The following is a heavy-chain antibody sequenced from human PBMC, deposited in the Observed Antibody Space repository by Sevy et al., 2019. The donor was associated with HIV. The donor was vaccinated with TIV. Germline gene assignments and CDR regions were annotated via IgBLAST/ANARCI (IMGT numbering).Heavy chain of an antibody. CDR1: GFPFGSYE. CDR2: ISNSGSAK. J-gene: IGHJ4*02. V-gene: IGHV3-48*03. D-gene: IGHD6-6*01. CDR3: ARDVREYSSSSKYYFDY. Sequence: GGSLRLSCTASGFPFGSYEMNWVRQAPGKGLERVSYISNSGSAKYYSDSVRGRFTISRDNAKNSLYLQMNSLRAEDTAVYYCARDVREYSSSSKYYFDYWGQGILVTVSS.